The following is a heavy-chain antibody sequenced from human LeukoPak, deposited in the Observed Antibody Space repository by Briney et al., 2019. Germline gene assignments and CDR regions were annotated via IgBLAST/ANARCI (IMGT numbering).Heavy chain of an antibody. CDR1: GGSISSYY. D-gene: IGHD3-22*01. V-gene: IGHV4-59*01. CDR3: ARGEGGSGSYCHYYDSSGQGYFDY. CDR2: IYYSGST. J-gene: IGHJ4*02. Sequence: SETLSLTCTVSGGSISSYYWSWIRQPPGKGLEWIGYIYYSGSTNYNPSLKGRVTISVDTSKNQFSLKLSSVTAADTAVYYCARGEGGSGSYCHYYDSSGQGYFDYWGQGTLVTVSS.